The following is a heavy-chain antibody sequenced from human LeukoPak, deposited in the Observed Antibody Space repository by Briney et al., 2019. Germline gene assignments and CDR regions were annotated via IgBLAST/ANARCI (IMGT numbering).Heavy chain of an antibody. CDR1: GFTFSSYS. J-gene: IGHJ4*02. CDR2: ISSRSTNM. V-gene: IGHV3-48*02. Sequence: GWALRLSCAASGFTFSSYSMNWVRQDPGTGLEGISYISSRSTNMYYADSVKGRFTISRDNAKNSLYLQMNSLRDEDTAVYFCATPSDYYDRGNWGQGTLVTVSS. D-gene: IGHD3-22*01. CDR3: ATPSDYYDRGN.